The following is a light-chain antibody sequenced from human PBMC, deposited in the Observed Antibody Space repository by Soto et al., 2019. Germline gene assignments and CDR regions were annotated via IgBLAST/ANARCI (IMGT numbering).Light chain of an antibody. CDR2: GAS. CDR1: HSVSSSY. CDR3: QQYGSSPPIT. J-gene: IGKJ5*01. V-gene: IGKV3-20*01. Sequence: IVLTQSPGTLSLSPGERATLSCRASHSVSSSYLAWYQQKPGQATSLLIYGASSRATGIPDRFSGSGSGTDFILTISRLEPADFAAYYCQQYGSSPPITFGRGTRLEIK.